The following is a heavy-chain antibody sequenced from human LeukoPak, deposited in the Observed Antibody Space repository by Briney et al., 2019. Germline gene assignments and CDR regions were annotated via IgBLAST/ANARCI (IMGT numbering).Heavy chain of an antibody. D-gene: IGHD3-10*01. CDR2: INPNSGGT. CDR1: GYTFTGYY. J-gene: IGHJ3*02. CDR3: ARDARFDGSSYGDAFDI. V-gene: IGHV1-2*04. Sequence: ASVKVSCKASGYTFTGYYMHWVRQAPGQGLEWMGWINPNSGGTNYAQKFQGWVTMTRDTSISTAYMELSRLRSDDTAVYYCARDARFDGSSYGDAFDIWGQGTMVTVSS.